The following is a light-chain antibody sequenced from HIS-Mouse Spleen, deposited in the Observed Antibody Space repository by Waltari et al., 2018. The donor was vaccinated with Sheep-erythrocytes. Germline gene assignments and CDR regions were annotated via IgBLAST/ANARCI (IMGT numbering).Light chain of an antibody. CDR1: SSNIGSNT. J-gene: IGLJ2*01. CDR2: SNN. CDR3: AAWDDSLNGVV. V-gene: IGLV1-44*01. Sequence: QSVLTQPPSASGTPGQRVTISCSGSSSNIGSNTVNGYQQPPGTAPKLLIYSNNPRPSGVPDRFSGSKSGTSASLAISGLQSEDEADYYCAAWDDSLNGVVFGGGTKLTVL.